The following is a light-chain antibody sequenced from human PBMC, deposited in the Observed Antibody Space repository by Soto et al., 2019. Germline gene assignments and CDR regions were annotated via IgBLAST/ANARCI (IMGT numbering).Light chain of an antibody. Sequence: EIVLTQSPDTLYLSPGEGATLSCRASQRVNSSYLAWYQQKPGQAPRLLISGASDRATGVPARVSGSGYATDFTLTISRLEPEDFAVYYCQQYVNSPVTFGQGTKLQIK. CDR1: QRVNSSY. CDR3: QQYVNSPVT. V-gene: IGKV3-20*01. J-gene: IGKJ2*01. CDR2: GAS.